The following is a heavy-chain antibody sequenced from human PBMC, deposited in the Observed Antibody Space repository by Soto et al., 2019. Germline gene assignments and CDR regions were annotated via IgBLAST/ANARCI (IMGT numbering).Heavy chain of an antibody. CDR3: ARKRTGTTSMDV. CDR1: GYTFTSYD. Sequence: QVQLVQSGAEVKKPGASVKVSCQASGYTFTSYDINWVRQATGQGPEWMGWMNPNSGNTGYAQKFQGRVTMTRNTSRSTAYMELSSLRSEDTAVYYCARKRTGTTSMDVWGQGTTVTVSS. CDR2: MNPNSGNT. V-gene: IGHV1-8*01. D-gene: IGHD1-1*01. J-gene: IGHJ6*02.